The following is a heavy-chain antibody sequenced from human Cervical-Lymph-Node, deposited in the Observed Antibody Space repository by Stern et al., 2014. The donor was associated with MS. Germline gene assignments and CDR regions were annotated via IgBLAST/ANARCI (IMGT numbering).Heavy chain of an antibody. Sequence: QVQLGQSGGGVVQPGRSLRLSCAASGFTFSSYGMHWVRQAPGKGLEWVAVIWYDGSNKYYADSVKGRFTISRDNSKNTLYLQMNSLRAEDTAVYYCARDRDGDQGFDYWGQGTLVTVSS. CDR3: ARDRDGDQGFDY. CDR1: GFTFSSYG. V-gene: IGHV3-33*01. D-gene: IGHD4-17*01. CDR2: IWYDGSNK. J-gene: IGHJ4*02.